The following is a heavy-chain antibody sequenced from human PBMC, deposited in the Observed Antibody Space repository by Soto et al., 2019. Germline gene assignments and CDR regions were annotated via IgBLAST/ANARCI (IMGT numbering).Heavy chain of an antibody. CDR2: TSYDGSNN. CDR1: GFTFRSYV. D-gene: IGHD3-16*01. J-gene: IGHJ4*02. Sequence: QVQLVESGGGVVQPGTSLRLSCVGSGFTFRSYVIHWVRQAPGKGLEWVALTSYDGSNNFYGDSVKGRFTISRDNSRNTVELQMDSLRIEDTSFYYCALWGMTGGLDVWGQGTLVSVSS. V-gene: IGHV3-33*05. CDR3: ALWGMTGGLDV.